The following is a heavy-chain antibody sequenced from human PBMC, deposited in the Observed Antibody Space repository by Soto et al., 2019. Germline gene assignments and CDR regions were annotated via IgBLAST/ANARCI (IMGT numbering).Heavy chain of an antibody. V-gene: IGHV4-59*01. J-gene: IGHJ4*02. CDR1: GGSISSYY. D-gene: IGHD5-18*01. CDR2: IYCSGST. Sequence: QVQLQESGPGLVKPSETLSLTCTVSGGSISSYYWSWIRQPPGKGLEWIGYIYCSGSTNYNPSLKSRVTISVDTSKNQFSLKLSSVTAADTAVYYCASVVDTAMVDWGQGTLVTVSS. CDR3: ASVVDTAMVD.